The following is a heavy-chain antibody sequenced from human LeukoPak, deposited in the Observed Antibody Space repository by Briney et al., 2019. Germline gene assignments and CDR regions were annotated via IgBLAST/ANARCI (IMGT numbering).Heavy chain of an antibody. CDR1: GYTFTSYD. Sequence: ASVKVSCKASGYTFTSYDINWVRQATGQGLEWMGWMNPNSGNTGYAQKFQGRVTMTRNTSISTAYMELSSLRSEDTAVYYCARGPLASGYGLYYYYYYMDVWGKGTTVTVSS. CDR3: ARGPLASGYGLYYYYYYMDV. V-gene: IGHV1-8*01. CDR2: MNPNSGNT. J-gene: IGHJ6*03. D-gene: IGHD3/OR15-3a*01.